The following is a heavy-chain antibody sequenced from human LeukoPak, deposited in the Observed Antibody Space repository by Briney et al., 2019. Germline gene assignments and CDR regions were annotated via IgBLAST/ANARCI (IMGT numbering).Heavy chain of an antibody. Sequence: SETLSLTCTVSGGSISSSSYYWGWIRQPPGKGLEWIGSIYYSGSTYYNPSLKSRVTISVDTSKNQFSLKLSSVTAADTAVYYCARHGVVPADYYFDYWGQGTLVAVSS. J-gene: IGHJ4*02. D-gene: IGHD2-2*01. CDR1: GGSISSSSYY. CDR3: ARHGVVPADYYFDY. CDR2: IYYSGST. V-gene: IGHV4-39*01.